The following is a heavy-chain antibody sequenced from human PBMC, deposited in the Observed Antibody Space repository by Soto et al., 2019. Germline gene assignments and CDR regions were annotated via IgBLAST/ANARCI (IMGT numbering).Heavy chain of an antibody. J-gene: IGHJ4*02. CDR1: GFSLYTYY. V-gene: IGHV4-59*01. Sequence: SETLCLTCPVSGFSLYTYYLTLIRQPPGKGLEWSGYIYSSGSTNYNPSLKSRVTMAVDMSKNQFSLKLTSVTAADTAVYYCARARYNWNYWGQGALVTVSS. CDR2: IYSSGST. CDR3: ARARYNWNY. D-gene: IGHD1-20*01.